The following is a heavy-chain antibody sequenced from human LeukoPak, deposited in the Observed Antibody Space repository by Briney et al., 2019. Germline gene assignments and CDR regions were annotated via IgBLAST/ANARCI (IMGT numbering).Heavy chain of an antibody. CDR3: TGRGTSCYLACPYGMDV. D-gene: IGHD2-2*01. CDR1: GGSFSGYY. Sequence: PSETLSLTCAVDGGSFSGYYWTWIRQPPGKGLEWIGDINHSGDTNYNPSLKSRVTISVDTSKNQFSLKLSSVTAADTAVYYCTGRGTSCYLACPYGMDVWGQGTTVTVSS. V-gene: IGHV4-34*01. J-gene: IGHJ6*02. CDR2: INHSGDT.